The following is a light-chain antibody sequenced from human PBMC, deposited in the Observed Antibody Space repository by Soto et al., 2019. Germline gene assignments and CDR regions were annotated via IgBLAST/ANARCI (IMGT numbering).Light chain of an antibody. CDR1: QSVSSN. CDR2: DAS. Sequence: ETVMTQSPATLSVSPGERATLSCRASQSVSSNLDWYQQKPGQAPRLLIYDASTRATGIPARFSGSGSGTEFTLTISSLQSEDFAVYYCQQYNNWPPCTFGQGTKLEIK. CDR3: QQYNNWPPCT. V-gene: IGKV3-15*01. J-gene: IGKJ2*02.